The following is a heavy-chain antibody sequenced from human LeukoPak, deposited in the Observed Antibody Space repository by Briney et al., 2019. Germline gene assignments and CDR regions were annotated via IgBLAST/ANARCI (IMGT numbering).Heavy chain of an antibody. V-gene: IGHV4-31*03. Sequence: SETLSLTCTVSGGSISSGGYYWSWIRRHPGKGLEWIGYIYYSGSTYYNPSLKSRVTISVDTSKNQFSLKLSSVTAADTAVYYCARAHYYDFWSGASSFDPWGQGTLVTVSS. CDR3: ARAHYYDFWSGASSFDP. CDR2: IYYSGST. J-gene: IGHJ5*02. CDR1: GGSISSGGYY. D-gene: IGHD3-3*01.